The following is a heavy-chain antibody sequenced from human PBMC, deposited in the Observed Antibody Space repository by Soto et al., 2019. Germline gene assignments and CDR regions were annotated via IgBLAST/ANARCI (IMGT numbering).Heavy chain of an antibody. V-gene: IGHV3-66*01. D-gene: IGHD3-10*02. CDR2: IFPGGST. CDR3: VRDRDLYRDMFHADL. CDR1: GFTFSNYW. Sequence: GGSLRLSCAASGFTFSNYWMNWVRQAPGKGLEWLSVIFPGGSTYYADSMKGRFTISRDNAKNSLYLQMNSLRDEDSAVYFCVRDRDLYRDMFHADLWGQGTLVTVSS. J-gene: IGHJ4*01.